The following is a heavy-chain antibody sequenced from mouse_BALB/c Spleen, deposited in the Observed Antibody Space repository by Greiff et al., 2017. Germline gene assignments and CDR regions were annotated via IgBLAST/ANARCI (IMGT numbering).Heavy chain of an antibody. D-gene: IGHD6-1*01. CDR2: ISSGSSTI. J-gene: IGHJ1*01. CDR3: ARSAGGYFDV. Sequence: EVQLVESGGGLVQPGGSRKLSCAASGFTFSSFGMHWVRQAPEKGLEWVAYISSGSSTIYYADTVKGRFTISRDNPKNTLFLQMTSLRSEDTAMYYCARSAGGYFDVWGAGTTVTVSS. V-gene: IGHV5-17*02. CDR1: GFTFSSFG.